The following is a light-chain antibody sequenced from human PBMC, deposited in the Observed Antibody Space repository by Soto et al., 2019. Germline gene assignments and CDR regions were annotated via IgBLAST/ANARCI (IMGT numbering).Light chain of an antibody. CDR3: QEYSSFSYT. CDR2: DTS. J-gene: IGKJ2*01. Sequence: DIQMTQSPSTLSASVGDRITITCRASHSIAGLLAWYQQNPGKAPKVMIYDTSNLESGVPSRFSGSGSGTDFTLTISSRQPEDFATYFCQEYSSFSYTFGQGTRLEI. CDR1: HSIAGL. V-gene: IGKV1-5*01.